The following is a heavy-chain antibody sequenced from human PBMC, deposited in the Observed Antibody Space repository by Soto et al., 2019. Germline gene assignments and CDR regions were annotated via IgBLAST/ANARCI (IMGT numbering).Heavy chain of an antibody. CDR3: AREASAVISLDY. V-gene: IGHV1-2*02. Sequence: SVKVCCKASVYIFTTYSMHWVRQAPGQGLEWVGWFNPNSGDTIYAQKFQGRVTLTGETSISTAYMELYSLTSDDTAVYYCAREASAVISLDYWGQGNMVTVSS. CDR2: FNPNSGDT. D-gene: IGHD6-19*01. CDR1: VYIFTTYS. J-gene: IGHJ4*02.